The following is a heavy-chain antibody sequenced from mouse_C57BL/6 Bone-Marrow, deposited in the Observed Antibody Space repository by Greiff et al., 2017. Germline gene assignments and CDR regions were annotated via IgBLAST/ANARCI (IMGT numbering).Heavy chain of an antibody. J-gene: IGHJ2*01. CDR1: GFSLTSYG. Sequence: VKLMESGPGLVQPSQSLSITCTVSGFSLTSYGVHWVRQSPGQGLEWLGVIWRGGSTAYNAAFMSRLCITKDNSKSQVFFKMNSLQADDTAIYYWAKKSDYRISCFDYWGQGTTLTVSS. CDR3: AKKSDYRISCFDY. V-gene: IGHV2-5*01. CDR2: IWRGGST. D-gene: IGHD2-14*01.